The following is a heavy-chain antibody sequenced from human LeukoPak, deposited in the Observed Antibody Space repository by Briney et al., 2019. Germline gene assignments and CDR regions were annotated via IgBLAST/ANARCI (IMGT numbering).Heavy chain of an antibody. Sequence: GGSLRLSRAASGFTFSNYAISWVRQAPGKGLEWVSTISVSGGSTYYADSVKGRFTISRDNSKNTLYLQMNSLRAEDTAVYYCAKGNYYFDSSGYFHFDYWGQGTLVTVSS. CDR3: AKGNYYFDSSGYFHFDY. CDR1: GFTFSNYA. V-gene: IGHV3-23*01. J-gene: IGHJ4*02. D-gene: IGHD3-22*01. CDR2: ISVSGGST.